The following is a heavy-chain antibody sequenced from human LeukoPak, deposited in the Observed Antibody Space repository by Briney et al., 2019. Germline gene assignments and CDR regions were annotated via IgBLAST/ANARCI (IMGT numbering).Heavy chain of an antibody. CDR1: GFTFNIYA. CDR3: ARAEGYGGELDS. J-gene: IGHJ4*02. D-gene: IGHD4-23*01. Sequence: GGSLRLSCVTSGFTFNIYAMHWVRHAPGRGLEWVALLAYDGTNQYYADSVKGRFTISRDNSKNTVDLQMNSLRAEDTAVYYCARAEGYGGELDSWGQGTLVTVSS. V-gene: IGHV3-30*04. CDR2: LAYDGTNQ.